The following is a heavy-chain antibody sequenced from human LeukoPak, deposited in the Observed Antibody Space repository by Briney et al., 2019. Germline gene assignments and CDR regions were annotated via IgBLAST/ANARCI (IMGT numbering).Heavy chain of an antibody. V-gene: IGHV1-8*01. CDR1: GYTFTSYD. CDR3: ARGGYCSSISCSYNFDY. CDR2: VNPNSGNT. Sequence: GASVKVSCKASGYTFTSYDINWVRQATGQGLEWMGWVNPNSGNTGYAQKFQGRVTMTRNTSISTAYMELSSLRSEDTAVYYCARGGYCSSISCSYNFDYWGQGTLVTVSS. J-gene: IGHJ4*02. D-gene: IGHD2-2*03.